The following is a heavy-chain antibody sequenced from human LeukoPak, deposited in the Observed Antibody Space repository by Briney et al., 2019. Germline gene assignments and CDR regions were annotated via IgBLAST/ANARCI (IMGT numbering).Heavy chain of an antibody. CDR2: ISVYNGKT. D-gene: IGHD2-15*01. J-gene: IGHJ6*04. Sequence: ASVKVSCKASGYTFTRFGISWVRQAPGQGFEWLGWISVYNGKTDYAQKYQGRLTMTTDTSTSTAYMELRSLRSDDTAVYYCASATLRCSGGSCYEMDVWGKGTTVTVSS. V-gene: IGHV1-18*01. CDR1: GYTFTRFG. CDR3: ASATLRCSGGSCYEMDV.